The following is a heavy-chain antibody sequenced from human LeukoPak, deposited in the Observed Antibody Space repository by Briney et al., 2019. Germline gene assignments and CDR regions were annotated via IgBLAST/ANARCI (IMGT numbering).Heavy chain of an antibody. CDR2: ISPNSGGT. Sequence: ASVKVSCEASGYTLTEYYMHWVRHAPGQGLEWMGWISPNSGGTNYAQNFQGRVTMTRDTSISTAYMELSRLRSDDTAVYYCARDYLGLDTAMVGSFLDYWGRGTLVTVSS. CDR1: GYTLTEYY. D-gene: IGHD5-18*01. J-gene: IGHJ4*02. V-gene: IGHV1-2*02. CDR3: ARDYLGLDTAMVGSFLDY.